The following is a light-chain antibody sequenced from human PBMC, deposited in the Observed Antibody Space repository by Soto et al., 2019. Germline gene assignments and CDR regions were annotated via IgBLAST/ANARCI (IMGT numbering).Light chain of an antibody. CDR1: QGIGVY. CDR2: AAS. V-gene: IGKV1-27*01. Sequence: DIQMTQSPSSLSASLGDRVTITCRASQGIGVYLAWFQQKPGKVPKLLIYAASALQSGVPSRFSGSGSGTDFTLTIISLQPEDISTYYCQKYNSAPLTSGGGTNLDIK. J-gene: IGKJ4*01. CDR3: QKYNSAPLT.